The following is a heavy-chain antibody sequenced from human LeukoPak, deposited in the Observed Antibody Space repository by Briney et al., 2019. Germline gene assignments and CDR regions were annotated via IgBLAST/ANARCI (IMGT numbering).Heavy chain of an antibody. CDR3: AARGRHYYDSSGYRKVDY. J-gene: IGHJ4*02. Sequence: PGGSLRLSCAASGFTFSDYWMHWVRQAPGKGLVWVSRIKSDGSSTSYADSVKGRFTITRDSAKNTLYLQMNSLRAEDTAVYYCAARGRHYYDSSGYRKVDYWGQGTLVTVSS. V-gene: IGHV3-74*01. CDR2: IKSDGSST. CDR1: GFTFSDYW. D-gene: IGHD3-22*01.